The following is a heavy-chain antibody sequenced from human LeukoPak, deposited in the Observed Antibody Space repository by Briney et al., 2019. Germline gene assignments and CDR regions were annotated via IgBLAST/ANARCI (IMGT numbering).Heavy chain of an antibody. CDR3: ARDRGYAVDY. CDR1: GFTFSSYW. CDR2: INSDGSST. V-gene: IGHV3-74*01. D-gene: IGHD5-12*01. J-gene: IGHJ4*02. Sequence: GGSLRLSCAASGFTFSSYWMHWVRQAPGKGLVWVSLINSDGSSTGYADSVKGRFTISRDNAKNTLYLQVNSLRAEDTAVYYCARDRGYAVDYWGQGTLVTVSS.